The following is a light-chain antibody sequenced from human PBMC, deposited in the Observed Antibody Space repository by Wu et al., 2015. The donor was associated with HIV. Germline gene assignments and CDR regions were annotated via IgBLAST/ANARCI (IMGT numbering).Light chain of an antibody. V-gene: IGKV3-11*01. Sequence: EIVMTQSPATLSVSPGERATLSCRASQSVSSNLAWYQQKPGQAPRLLIYDASNRATGIPARFSGSGSGTDFTLTISSLEPEDFAVYYCQQRRYWPLYTFGQGTKAGDQT. CDR1: QSVSSN. J-gene: IGKJ2*01. CDR2: DAS. CDR3: QQRRYWPLYT.